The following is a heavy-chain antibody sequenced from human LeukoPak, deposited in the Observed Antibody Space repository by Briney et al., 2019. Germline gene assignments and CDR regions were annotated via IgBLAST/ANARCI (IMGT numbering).Heavy chain of an antibody. V-gene: IGHV4-39*01. Sequence: SETLSLTCTVSGGSISSSSYYWGWIRQPPGKGLEWIGGIYYSGSTYYNPSLKSRVTISVDTSKNQFSLKLSSVTAADTAVYYCATRGGIVNYYYYGMDVWGQGTTVTVSS. CDR3: ATRGGIVNYYYYGMDV. CDR2: IYYSGST. D-gene: IGHD3-10*01. CDR1: GGSISSSSYY. J-gene: IGHJ6*02.